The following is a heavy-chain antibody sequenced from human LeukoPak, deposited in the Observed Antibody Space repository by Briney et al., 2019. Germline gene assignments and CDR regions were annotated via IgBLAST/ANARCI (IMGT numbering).Heavy chain of an antibody. Sequence: GASVKVSCKASGYTFTSCDINWVRQATGQGLEWMGWMNPNSGNTGYAQKFQGRVTMTRNTSISTAYMELSSLRSEDTAVYYCARGKEYCSSTSCPPDDYWGQGTLVTVSS. J-gene: IGHJ4*02. CDR2: MNPNSGNT. CDR3: ARGKEYCSSTSCPPDDY. V-gene: IGHV1-8*01. D-gene: IGHD2-2*01. CDR1: GYTFTSCD.